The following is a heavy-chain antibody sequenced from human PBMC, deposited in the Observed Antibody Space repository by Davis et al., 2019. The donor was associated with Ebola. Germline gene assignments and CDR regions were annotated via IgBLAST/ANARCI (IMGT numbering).Heavy chain of an antibody. CDR2: ISRGGNTI. J-gene: IGHJ4*02. D-gene: IGHD5-24*01. CDR3: ARDSLRDGYPELDY. Sequence: GGSLRLSCAASGFTFSNAWMSWVRQAPGKGLEWISYISRGGNTIYYADSVKGRFTLSRDNAKDSLYLQMNSLGDEDTAVYYCARDSLRDGYPELDYWGQGTLVTVSS. V-gene: IGHV3-11*04. CDR1: GFTFSNAW.